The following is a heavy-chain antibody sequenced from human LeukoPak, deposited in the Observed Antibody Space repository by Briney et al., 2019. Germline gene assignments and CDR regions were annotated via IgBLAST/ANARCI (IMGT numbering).Heavy chain of an antibody. CDR3: ARDEVGPGRAFDI. V-gene: IGHV1-46*01. Sequence: GASVKVSCKASGYTFTSYYMHWVRQAPGQGLEWMGKINPSGGSTSYAQKFQGRVTMTRDTSTSTVYMELSSLRSEGTAVYYCARDEVGPGRAFDIWGQGTMVTVSS. CDR2: INPSGGST. CDR1: GYTFTSYY. J-gene: IGHJ3*02.